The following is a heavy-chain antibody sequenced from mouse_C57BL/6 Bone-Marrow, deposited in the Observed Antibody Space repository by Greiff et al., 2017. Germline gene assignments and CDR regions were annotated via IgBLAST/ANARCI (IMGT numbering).Heavy chain of an antibody. Sequence: VKLMESGPGILQSSQTLSLTCSFSGFSLSTSGMGVSWIRQPSGKGLEWLAHIYWDDDKRYNPSLKSRLTISKDTSRNQVFLKITSVDTADTATYYCARVYYDYDYAMDYWGQGTSVTVSS. CDR3: ARVYYDYDYAMDY. CDR1: GFSLSTSGMG. J-gene: IGHJ4*01. CDR2: IYWDDDK. D-gene: IGHD2-4*01. V-gene: IGHV8-12*01.